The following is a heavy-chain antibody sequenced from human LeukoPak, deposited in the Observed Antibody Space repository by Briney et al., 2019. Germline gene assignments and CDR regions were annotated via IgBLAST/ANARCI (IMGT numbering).Heavy chain of an antibody. CDR1: GFTFSTYA. CDR3: AKLKDSSNWYLDY. Sequence: GGSLRLSCAASGFTFSTYAMSWVRQAPGKGLEWVSVISGSGGSTSYADSVKGRFTISRDNSKNTLYLQMNSPRAEDTAVYYCAKLKDSSNWYLDYWGQGTLVTVSS. J-gene: IGHJ4*02. D-gene: IGHD6-13*01. V-gene: IGHV3-23*01. CDR2: ISGSGGST.